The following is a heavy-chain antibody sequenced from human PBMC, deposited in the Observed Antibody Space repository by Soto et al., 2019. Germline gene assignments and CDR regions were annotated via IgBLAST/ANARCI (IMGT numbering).Heavy chain of an antibody. Sequence: ASVKVSCKASGYTFTGYYMHWVRQAPGQGLEWMGWINPNSGGTNYAQKFQGWVTMTRDTSISTAYMELSRLRSDDTAVYYCARDFHYYGSGSYYNVRYYYGMDVWGQGTTVTVS. J-gene: IGHJ6*02. CDR1: GYTFTGYY. CDR3: ARDFHYYGSGSYYNVRYYYGMDV. CDR2: INPNSGGT. V-gene: IGHV1-2*04. D-gene: IGHD3-10*01.